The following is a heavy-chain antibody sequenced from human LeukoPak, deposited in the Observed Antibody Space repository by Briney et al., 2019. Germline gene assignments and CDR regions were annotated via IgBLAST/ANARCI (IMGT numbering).Heavy chain of an antibody. V-gene: IGHV1-18*01. Sequence: GASVKVSCKXSGYTFTSYGISWVQQAPGQGLEWMGRISAYNGNTNYSQKLQGRVTMTTDTSTSTAYMELRSLRSDDTAVYYCARVVCSGGSCYSGYWGQGTLVTVSS. CDR2: ISAYNGNT. D-gene: IGHD2-15*01. J-gene: IGHJ4*02. CDR3: ARVVCSGGSCYSGY. CDR1: GYTFTSYG.